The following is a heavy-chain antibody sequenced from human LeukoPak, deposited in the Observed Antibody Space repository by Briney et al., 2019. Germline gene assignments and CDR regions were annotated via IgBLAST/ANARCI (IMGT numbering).Heavy chain of an antibody. J-gene: IGHJ4*02. CDR2: ISSSGNTI. Sequence: PGGSLRLSCEVSGFTFSENYMSWIRQAPGKGLEWVSYISSSGNTIYYADFVKGRFTTSRDNARNTLYLQMNSLRAEDTAVYYCARDKTNYYVDWGQGTLVTVSS. V-gene: IGHV3-11*01. CDR3: ARDKTNYYVD. CDR1: GFTFSENY. D-gene: IGHD1-26*01.